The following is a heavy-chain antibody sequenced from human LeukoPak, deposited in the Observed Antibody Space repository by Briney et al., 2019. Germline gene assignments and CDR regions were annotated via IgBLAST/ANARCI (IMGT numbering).Heavy chain of an antibody. J-gene: IGHJ6*03. CDR1: GGSISSSSYF. CDR3: ARDLRRRVTAIGYGPREYYYYMDV. V-gene: IGHV4-39*07. CDR2: INHLGNT. D-gene: IGHD2-21*02. Sequence: SETLSLTCTVSGGSISSSSYFWTWIRQPPGKGLEWIGEINHLGNTNYNPSLKSRATMSIDTPNNQFSLKLSSVTAADKAVYYCARDLRRRVTAIGYGPREYYYYMDVWGKGTTVTISS.